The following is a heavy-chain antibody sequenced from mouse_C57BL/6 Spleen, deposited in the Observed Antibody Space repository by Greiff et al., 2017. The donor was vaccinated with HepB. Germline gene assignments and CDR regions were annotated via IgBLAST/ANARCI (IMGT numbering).Heavy chain of an antibody. Sequence: EVKLMESGAELVRPGASVKLSCTASGFNIKDDYMHWVKQRPEQGLEWIGWIDPENGDTEYASKFQGKATITADTSSNTAYLQLSSLTSEDTAVYYCTPDSSGYVRFAYWGQGTLVTVSA. J-gene: IGHJ3*01. D-gene: IGHD3-2*02. CDR1: GFNIKDDY. CDR2: IDPENGDT. CDR3: TPDSSGYVRFAY. V-gene: IGHV14-4*01.